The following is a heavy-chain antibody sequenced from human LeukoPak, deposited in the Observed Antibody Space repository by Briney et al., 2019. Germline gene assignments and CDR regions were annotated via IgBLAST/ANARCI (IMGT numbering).Heavy chain of an antibody. V-gene: IGHV3-23*01. D-gene: IGHD3-10*01. CDR1: GFTFSNYA. J-gene: IGHJ3*02. CDR2: ISRSGDST. Sequence: GGSLRLSCAASGFTFSNYAMNWVRQAPGQGLEWMAAISRSGDSTYYADSVKGRFTISRDNSKNTLSLQMNSLRAEDTAVYYCAKDHDYYGSGPIWGQGTMVTVSS. CDR3: AKDHDYYGSGPI.